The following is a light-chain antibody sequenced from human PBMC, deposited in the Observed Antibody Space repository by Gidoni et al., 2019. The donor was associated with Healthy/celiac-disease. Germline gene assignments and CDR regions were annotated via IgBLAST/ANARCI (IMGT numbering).Light chain of an antibody. J-gene: IGKJ1*01. CDR1: QSISSW. CDR2: KAS. Sequence: DILTTQSPSTLSASVGDRVTITCRASQSISSWLAWYQHKPGKTPKHLICKASSLERGGPAGFRDSGSGTEFAHTFSSLPPDDFATYFRQHYDNYPLTFGQGTKVEIK. CDR3: QHYDNYPLT. V-gene: IGKV1-5*03.